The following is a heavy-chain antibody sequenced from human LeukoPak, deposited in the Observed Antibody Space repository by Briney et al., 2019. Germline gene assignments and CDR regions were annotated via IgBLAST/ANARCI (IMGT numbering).Heavy chain of an antibody. Sequence: PSETLSLTCTVSGGSISSYYWSWIRQPAGKGLEWIGRIYTSGSTNYNPSLKSRVTISVDKSKNQFSLKLSSVTAADTAVYYCARDRAPTYYGSSGYHDAFDIWGQGTMVTVSS. V-gene: IGHV4-4*07. J-gene: IGHJ3*02. CDR2: IYTSGST. CDR3: ARDRAPTYYGSSGYHDAFDI. D-gene: IGHD3-22*01. CDR1: GGSISSYY.